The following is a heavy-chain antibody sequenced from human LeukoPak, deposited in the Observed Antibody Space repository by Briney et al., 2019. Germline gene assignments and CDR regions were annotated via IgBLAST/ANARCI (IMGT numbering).Heavy chain of an antibody. J-gene: IGHJ6*03. CDR2: ISYDGSNK. V-gene: IGHV3-30-3*01. Sequence: PGGSLRLSCAASGFTFSSYAMHWVRQAPGKGLEWVAVISYDGSNKYYADSVKGRFTISRDNSKNTLYLQMNSLRAEDTAVYYCARGRYCSGGSCYSTYYYYYMDVWGKGTTVTVSS. CDR3: ARGRYCSGGSCYSTYYYYYMDV. CDR1: GFTFSSYA. D-gene: IGHD2-15*01.